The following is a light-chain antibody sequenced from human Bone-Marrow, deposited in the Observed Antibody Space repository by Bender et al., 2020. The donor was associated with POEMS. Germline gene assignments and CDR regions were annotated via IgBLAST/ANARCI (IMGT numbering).Light chain of an antibody. CDR1: SGSFATNY. V-gene: IGLV6-57*04. J-gene: IGLJ3*02. CDR2: EDD. Sequence: NFMLTQPHSVSESPGETVTISCTRSSGSFATNYVQWYQQRPGSAPTTVIYEDDQRPSGVPVRFSGSTDSSSNSAFLTISALKTEDEADYYCHSYDGTNLWVFGGGTKLTVL. CDR3: HSYDGTNLWV.